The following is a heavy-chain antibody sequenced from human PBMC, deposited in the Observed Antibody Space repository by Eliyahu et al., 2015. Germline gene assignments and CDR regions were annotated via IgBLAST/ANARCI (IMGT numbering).Heavy chain of an antibody. V-gene: IGHV3-21*01. J-gene: IGHJ3*01. CDR2: ITSGSYV. Sequence: EVQLVESGGGLVKPGGSLXLSXVASGFTFSTFDMNWVRQAPGKGLEWVSSITSGSYVYYADSVRGRFTISRDNAKNSLYLQMNSLRAEDTAVYYCARDLVIGAGGQGTMVTVSS. CDR3: ARDLVIGA. CDR1: GFTFSTFD. D-gene: IGHD6-25*01.